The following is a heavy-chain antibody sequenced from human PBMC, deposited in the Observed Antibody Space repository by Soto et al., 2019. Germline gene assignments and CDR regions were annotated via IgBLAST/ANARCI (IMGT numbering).Heavy chain of an antibody. CDR3: ARGAYCGADCFHYFDS. J-gene: IGHJ4*02. V-gene: IGHV4-59*08. CDR1: GGSVSNYY. CDR2: VYSSGTT. Sequence: QVQLQESGPGLVKPSETLSLTCTVSGGSVSNYYWNWVRQPPGKGLEWIGYVYSSGTTKYSPSLKSRVTQSLDTSKNQFSLKLRSVTAADTAVYYCARGAYCGADCFHYFDSWGQGTLVTVSS. D-gene: IGHD2-21*02.